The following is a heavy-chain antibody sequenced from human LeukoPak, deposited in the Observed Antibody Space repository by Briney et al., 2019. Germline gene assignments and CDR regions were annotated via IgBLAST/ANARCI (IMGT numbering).Heavy chain of an antibody. D-gene: IGHD3-16*02. V-gene: IGHV3-23*01. CDR1: GFTFSSYA. CDR2: ISGSGGST. CDR3: AKDADGEYDYVWGSYRLDY. Sequence: GGSLRLSCAASGFTFSSYAMSWVRQAPGKGLEWVSAISGSGGSTYYADSVKGRFTISRDNSKNTLYLQMNSLRAEDTAVYYCAKDADGEYDYVWGSYRLDYWGQGTLVTVSS. J-gene: IGHJ4*02.